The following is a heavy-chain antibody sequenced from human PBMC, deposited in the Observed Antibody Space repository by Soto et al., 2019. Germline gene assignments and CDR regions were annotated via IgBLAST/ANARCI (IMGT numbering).Heavy chain of an antibody. Sequence: EVQLVESGGGLVQPGGSLRLSCAVSGFALRDYYMHWARQAPGKWLVWVSHMNGDGSLTDYADSVKGRFTISRDNAKNTLYLQMNSLRAEDTAVYYCARGGVPASLDVWGEGTMVSVSS. D-gene: IGHD3-10*01. CDR1: GFALRDYY. CDR2: MNGDGSLT. CDR3: ARGGVPASLDV. V-gene: IGHV3-74*01. J-gene: IGHJ3*01.